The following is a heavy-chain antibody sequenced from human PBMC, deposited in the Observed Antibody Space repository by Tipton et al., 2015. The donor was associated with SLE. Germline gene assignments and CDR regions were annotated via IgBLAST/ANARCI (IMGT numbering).Heavy chain of an antibody. V-gene: IGHV4-61*09. CDR3: VRIIRADWYFDL. Sequence: TLSLTCTVSGGSINGGSFYWSWIRQPAGKGLEWIGQIFASGSTGYNPSLQSRVAISLDTSKNQFSLRLTSVTAADTAEYYCVRIIRADWYFDLWGRGTLVTVSS. CDR2: IFASGST. D-gene: IGHD6-25*01. J-gene: IGHJ2*01. CDR1: GGSINGGSFY.